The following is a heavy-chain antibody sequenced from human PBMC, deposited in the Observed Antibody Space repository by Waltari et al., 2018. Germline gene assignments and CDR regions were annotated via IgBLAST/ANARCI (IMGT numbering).Heavy chain of an antibody. CDR2: FDPEDGET. CDR3: ATDRGSDYGLNAFDI. CDR1: GYTLTELS. D-gene: IGHD1-26*01. V-gene: IGHV1-24*01. Sequence: QVQLVQSGAEVKKPGASVKVSCKVSGYTLTELSMHWVRQAPGKGLEWMGGFDPEDGETIYEQKFQGKVPMTEDTATDTAYMELSRLRSEDAAVYYCATDRGSDYGLNAFDIWGQGTMVTVSS. J-gene: IGHJ3*02.